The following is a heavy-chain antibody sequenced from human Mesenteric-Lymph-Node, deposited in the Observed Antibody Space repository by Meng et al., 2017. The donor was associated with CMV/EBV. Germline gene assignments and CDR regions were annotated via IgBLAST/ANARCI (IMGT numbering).Heavy chain of an antibody. CDR1: GYTFTNYD. J-gene: IGHJ5*02. CDR2: INPNSGNT. V-gene: IGHV1-8*03. Sequence: SCKASGYTFTNYDINWVRQATGQGLEWMGWINPNSGNTGCAQKFQGRVTITRNTSISTAYMELSSLRSEDTAVYYCARDSNYVRFDPWGQGTLVTVSS. D-gene: IGHD4-11*01. CDR3: ARDSNYVRFDP.